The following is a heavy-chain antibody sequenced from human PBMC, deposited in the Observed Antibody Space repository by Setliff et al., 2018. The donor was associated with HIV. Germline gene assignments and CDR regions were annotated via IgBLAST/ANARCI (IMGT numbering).Heavy chain of an antibody. V-gene: IGHV4-59*08. CDR2: IYYSGST. Sequence: PSETLSLTCTVSGGSISSYYWSWIRQPPGKGLEWIGYIYYSGSTNYNPSLKSRVTISVDTSKNHFSLRLSSVTAADTAVYYCARLNGSGSPWGQGTLVTVS. J-gene: IGHJ5*02. CDR3: ARLNGSGSP. CDR1: GGSISSYY. D-gene: IGHD3-10*01.